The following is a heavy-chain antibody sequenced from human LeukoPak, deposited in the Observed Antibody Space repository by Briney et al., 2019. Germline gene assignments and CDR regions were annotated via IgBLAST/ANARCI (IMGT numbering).Heavy chain of an antibody. CDR2: ISGSGGST. D-gene: IGHD5-18*01. Sequence: PGGSLRLSCAASGFTFSNYAMSWVRQAPGKGLEWVSAISGSGGSTYSADSVKGRFTISRDNSRSTLYLQMNTLRVDDTAVYYCVRDLQGREATAMGDYWGQGARVIVSS. CDR1: GFTFSNYA. J-gene: IGHJ4*02. V-gene: IGHV3-23*01. CDR3: VRDLQGREATAMGDY.